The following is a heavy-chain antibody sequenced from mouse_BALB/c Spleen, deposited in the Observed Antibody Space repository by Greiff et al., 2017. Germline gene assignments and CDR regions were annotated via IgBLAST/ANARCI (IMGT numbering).Heavy chain of an antibody. CDR1: GFTFSSYA. CDR2: ISSGGST. Sequence: EVQRVESGGGLVKPGGSLKLSCAASGFTFSSYAMSWVRQTPEKRLEWVASISSGGSTYYPDSVKGRFTISRDNARNILYLQMSSLRSEDTAMYYCARGALWRYYAMDYWGQGTSVTVSS. CDR3: ARGALWRYYAMDY. V-gene: IGHV5-6-5*01. D-gene: IGHD1-1*02. J-gene: IGHJ4*01.